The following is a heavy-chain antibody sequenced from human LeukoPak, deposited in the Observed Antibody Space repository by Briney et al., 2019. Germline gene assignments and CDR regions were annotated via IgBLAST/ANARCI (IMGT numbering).Heavy chain of an antibody. CDR3: ARYSSSVRGGFDY. CDR1: GGSISSSSYY. CDR2: IYYSGST. V-gene: IGHV4-61*01. D-gene: IGHD6-6*01. J-gene: IGHJ4*02. Sequence: SETLSLTCTVSGGSISSSSYYWSWIRQPPGKGLEWIGYIYYSGSTNYNPSLKSRVTISVDTSKNQFSLKLSSVTAADTAVYYCARYSSSVRGGFDYWGQGTLVTVSS.